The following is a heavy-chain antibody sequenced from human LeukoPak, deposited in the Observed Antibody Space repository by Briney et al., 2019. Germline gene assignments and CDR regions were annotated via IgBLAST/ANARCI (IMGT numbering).Heavy chain of an antibody. D-gene: IGHD6-25*01. CDR1: EFTFSAYW. CDR2: IRGDGSMT. J-gene: IGHJ4*02. CDR3: ARENLAAAADY. V-gene: IGHV3-74*01. Sequence: GGSLRLSCAASEFTFSAYWMHWVRQAPGKGLVWVSRIRGDGSMTNYADSVKGRFTISRDNAKNTLYLHMNSLRLEDTAVYYCARENLAAAADYWGQGTVVTVSS.